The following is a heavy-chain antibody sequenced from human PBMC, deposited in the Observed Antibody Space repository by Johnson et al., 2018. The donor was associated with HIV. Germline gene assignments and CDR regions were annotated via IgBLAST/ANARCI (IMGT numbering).Heavy chain of an antibody. Sequence: VQPVESGGGLVQSGGSLRLSCGASGFSVSNTYMNWVRQAPGKGLEWVSVIYSGGSTYYADSVRGRFTISRDNSKNTLYLQMSSLRAEDTAMYYCARDGESQQLPLGDAFDVWGQGTMVTVSS. D-gene: IGHD6-13*01. CDR1: GFSVSNTY. J-gene: IGHJ3*01. V-gene: IGHV3-66*01. CDR3: ARDGESQQLPLGDAFDV. CDR2: IYSGGST.